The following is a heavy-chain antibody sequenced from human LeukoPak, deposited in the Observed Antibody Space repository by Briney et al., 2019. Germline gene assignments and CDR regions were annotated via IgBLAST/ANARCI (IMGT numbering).Heavy chain of an antibody. CDR1: GASISSYY. D-gene: IGHD3-9*01. Sequence: SETLSLTCTVSGASISSYYWSWIRQPAGKGLEGIGRIYTSGSTNYNPSLNSRVTMSLDTSTNQFSLKLSSVTGADTAVYYCARADILTGYFDYWGQGTLVTVSS. V-gene: IGHV4-4*07. CDR3: ARADILTGYFDY. J-gene: IGHJ4*02. CDR2: IYTSGST.